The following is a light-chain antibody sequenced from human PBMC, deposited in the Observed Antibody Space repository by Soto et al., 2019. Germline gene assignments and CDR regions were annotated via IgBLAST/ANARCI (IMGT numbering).Light chain of an antibody. CDR3: QQYGSSPPRLT. J-gene: IGKJ4*01. CDR2: GAS. Sequence: EIVLTQSPGTLSLSPGDRATLSCRASQSVSSSYLAWYQQKPGQAPRLLIYGASIRAIGIPDRFSGSGSATDFTLTISRLEPEDFAVYYCQQYGSSPPRLTFGGGTKVEIK. V-gene: IGKV3-20*01. CDR1: QSVSSSY.